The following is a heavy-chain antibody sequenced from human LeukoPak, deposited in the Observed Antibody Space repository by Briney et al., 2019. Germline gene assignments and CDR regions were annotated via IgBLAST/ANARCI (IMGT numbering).Heavy chain of an antibody. V-gene: IGHV7-4-1*02. D-gene: IGHD2-15*01. CDR1: GYTFTSYA. J-gene: IGHJ4*02. CDR3: ARDRYCSGGSCYSPSPH. CDR2: INTNTGNP. Sequence: GASVKVSCKASGYTFTSYAMNWVRQAPGQGLEWMGWINTNTGNPTYAQGFTGRFVFFLDTSVSTAYLQISSLKAEDTAVYYCARDRYCSGGSCYSPSPHWGQGTLVTVSS.